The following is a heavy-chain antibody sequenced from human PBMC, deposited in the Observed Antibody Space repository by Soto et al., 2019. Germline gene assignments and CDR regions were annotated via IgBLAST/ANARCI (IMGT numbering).Heavy chain of an antibody. J-gene: IGHJ6*02. V-gene: IGHV3-66*01. Sequence: PGGSLRLSCAASGFTVSSNYMSWVRQAPGKGLERVSVIYSGGSTYYADSVKGRFTISRDNSKNTLYLQMNSLRAEDTALYYCARSVGASLYYYYGMDVWGQGTTVTVSS. CDR3: ARSVGASLYYYYGMDV. CDR1: GFTVSSNY. CDR2: IYSGGST. D-gene: IGHD1-26*01.